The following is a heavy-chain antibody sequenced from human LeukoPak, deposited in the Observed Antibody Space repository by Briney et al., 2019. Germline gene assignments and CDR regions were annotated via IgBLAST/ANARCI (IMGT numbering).Heavy chain of an antibody. CDR2: IYHSGST. V-gene: IGHV4-38-2*01. Sequence: SETLSLTCAVSGYSISSGYYWGWIRQPPGKGLEWIGSIYHSGSTYYNPSLKSRVTISVDTSKNQFSLKLSSVTAADTAVYYCARRVGYWSRDWFDPWGQGTLVTVSS. D-gene: IGHD2-15*01. CDR3: ARRVGYWSRDWFDP. CDR1: GYSISSGYY. J-gene: IGHJ5*02.